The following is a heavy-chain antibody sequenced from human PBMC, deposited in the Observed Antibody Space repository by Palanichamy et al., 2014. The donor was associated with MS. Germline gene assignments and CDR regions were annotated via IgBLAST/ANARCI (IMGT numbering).Heavy chain of an antibody. CDR1: GGSISSGGYY. D-gene: IGHD5-18*01. Sequence: QVQLQESGPGLVKPSQTLSLTCTVSGGSISSGGYYWSWIRQHPGKGLEWIGYIYFSGSIYYNPSLESRVTISVDTSKNQFSLKLSSVTAADRAVYYCARDTGYSYGYQYYAFDIWGQGTMVTVSS. CDR3: ARDTGYSYGYQYYAFDI. CDR2: IYFSGSI. J-gene: IGHJ3*02. V-gene: IGHV4-31*03.